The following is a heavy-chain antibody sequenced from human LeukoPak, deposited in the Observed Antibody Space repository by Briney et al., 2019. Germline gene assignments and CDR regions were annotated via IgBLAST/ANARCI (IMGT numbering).Heavy chain of an antibody. CDR2: TYFRPKWNY. CDR3: ARDPVGGSTIFDS. J-gene: IGHJ4*02. Sequence: SQTLSLTCAISGDSVSSDSAAWNWIRQSPSRGLEWLARTYFRPKWNYDYALAVKGRITINYETSKTQFSLQLNSVTPEETAVYFCARDPVGGSTIFDSWGQGTLVTVSS. V-gene: IGHV6-1*01. CDR1: GDSVSSDSAA. D-gene: IGHD1-26*01.